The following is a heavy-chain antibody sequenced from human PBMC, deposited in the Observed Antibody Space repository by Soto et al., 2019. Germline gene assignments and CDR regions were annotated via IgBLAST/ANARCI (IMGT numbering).Heavy chain of an antibody. V-gene: IGHV1-2*02. CDR2: IYTQSGGT. CDR1: GYTFTDYY. Sequence: QVQLVQSGAEMKKPGASVKVSCKTSGYTFTDYYMHWVRQAPGQGLEWMGKIYTQSGGTNYPQKFQGRVTMTRDTSVNTVYMELNSLTSDDTAMYYCARENWHNDYWGQGTLIAVSA. D-gene: IGHD1-1*01. J-gene: IGHJ4*02. CDR3: ARENWHNDY.